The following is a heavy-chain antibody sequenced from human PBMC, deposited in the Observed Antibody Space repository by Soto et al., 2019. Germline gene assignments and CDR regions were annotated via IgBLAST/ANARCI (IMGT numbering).Heavy chain of an antibody. CDR2: IIPIFDTP. Sequence: GASVKVSCKASGGTFSNSVISWVRQAPGQGLEWVGGIIPIFDTPNYAQKFQGRVTIVADESTSTGFMELTSLRSEDTAVYYCARAPILVVVTTYEHYFDLWGQGTLVTVS. J-gene: IGHJ4*02. V-gene: IGHV1-69*13. D-gene: IGHD2-15*01. CDR3: ARAPILVVVTTYEHYFDL. CDR1: GGTFSNSV.